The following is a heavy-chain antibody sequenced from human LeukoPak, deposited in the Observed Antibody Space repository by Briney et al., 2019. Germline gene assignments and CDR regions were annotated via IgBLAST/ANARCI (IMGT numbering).Heavy chain of an antibody. D-gene: IGHD3-9*01. J-gene: IGHJ2*01. CDR1: GGSISSSSYY. Sequence: PSETLSLTCTVSGGSISSSSYYWGWIRQPPGKGLEWIGSIYYSGSTYYNPSLKSRVTISVDTSKNQFSLKLSSVTAADTAVYYCARRYYDILTGFYWYFDLWGRGTLVTVSS. CDR2: IYYSGST. V-gene: IGHV4-39*01. CDR3: ARRYYDILTGFYWYFDL.